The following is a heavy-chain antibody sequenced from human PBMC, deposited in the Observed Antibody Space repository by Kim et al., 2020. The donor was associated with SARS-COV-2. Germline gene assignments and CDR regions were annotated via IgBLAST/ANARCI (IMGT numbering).Heavy chain of an antibody. CDR3: VRDVSTSDTSFDP. J-gene: IGHJ5*02. CDR2: ST. V-gene: IGHV3-74*01. Sequence: STSYADSVKGRFTVSRDNAKNTLFLQMNSLRVEDTAVYYCVRDVSTSDTSFDPWGQGTLVTISS.